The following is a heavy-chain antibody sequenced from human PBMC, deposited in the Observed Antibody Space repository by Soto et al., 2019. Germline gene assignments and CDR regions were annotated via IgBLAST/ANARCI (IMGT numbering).Heavy chain of an antibody. CDR2: IYPGDSDT. D-gene: IGHD6-13*01. CDR3: ARVPRIAASGNRAGGYFQH. V-gene: IGHV5-51*01. Sequence: SLKISCKSSGYSFTSYWIGWVRQMPGKGVGWMGIIYPGDSDTRYCPSFQGQVTISADMSISTAYMQWSSLKASDTAMYYCARVPRIAASGNRAGGYFQHWGQGTLVTVSS. CDR1: GYSFTSYW. J-gene: IGHJ1*01.